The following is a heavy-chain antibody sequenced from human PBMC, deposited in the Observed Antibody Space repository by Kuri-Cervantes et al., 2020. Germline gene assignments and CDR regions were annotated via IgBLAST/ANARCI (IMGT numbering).Heavy chain of an antibody. CDR1: GFTFSSYA. CDR3: ARDYYGPDY. D-gene: IGHD3-10*01. Sequence: GESLKISCAASGFTFSSYAMHWVRQAAGKGLEWVALISFDGSNKYYVDSVKGRFTISRDNSKNTLYLQMNSLRAEDTAVYYCARDYYGPDYWGQGTLVTVSS. V-gene: IGHV3-30-3*01. J-gene: IGHJ4*02. CDR2: ISFDGSNK.